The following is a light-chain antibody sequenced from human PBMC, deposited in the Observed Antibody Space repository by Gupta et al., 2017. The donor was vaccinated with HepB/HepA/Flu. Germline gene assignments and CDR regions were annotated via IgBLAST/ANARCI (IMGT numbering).Light chain of an antibody. J-gene: IGKJ4*01. CDR1: QSVSTW. V-gene: IGKV1-5*03. Sequence: DIQMTQSPSTLSASVGDRVTITCRASQSVSTWLAWFQQKPGKAPKVLIYEASSLQSGVPSRFSGSGSGTEFTLTISSRQPEDFATYYCQKENSSPLAFGRGTKVEIK. CDR3: QKENSSPLA. CDR2: EAS.